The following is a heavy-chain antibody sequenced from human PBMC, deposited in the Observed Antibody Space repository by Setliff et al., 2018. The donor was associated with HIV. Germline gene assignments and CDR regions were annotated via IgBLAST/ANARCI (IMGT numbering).Heavy chain of an antibody. J-gene: IGHJ3*02. CDR3: ARRNSGWYDAFDI. Sequence: SETLSLTCAVSGGTFSLHYYTWIRQPPGKGLEWIGGINHRGSTYYNPSLKSRVTISVDTSKNQFSLKLSPVTAADTAVYHCARRNSGWYDAFDIWGQGTMVTVSS. CDR1: GGTFSLHY. D-gene: IGHD6-19*01. V-gene: IGHV4-34*01. CDR2: INHRGST.